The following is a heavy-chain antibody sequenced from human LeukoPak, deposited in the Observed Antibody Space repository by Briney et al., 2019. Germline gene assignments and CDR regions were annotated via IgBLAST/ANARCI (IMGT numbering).Heavy chain of an antibody. V-gene: IGHV3-48*03. CDR1: GFIFSSYE. D-gene: IGHD2/OR15-2a*01. J-gene: IGHJ3*02. Sequence: GGSLRLSCAASGFIFSSYEMNWVRQAPGKGLEWISYISTTGDRIQYADSVKGRFTISRDNAKNSLYLQMNSLRAEDAAVYYCARVSILIVPYYAFDIWGQGTMVTVSS. CDR2: ISTTGDRI. CDR3: ARVSILIVPYYAFDI.